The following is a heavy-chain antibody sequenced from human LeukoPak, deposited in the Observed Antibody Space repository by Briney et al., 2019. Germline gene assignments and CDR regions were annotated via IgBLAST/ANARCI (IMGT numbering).Heavy chain of an antibody. CDR3: ARDTPAGDFEY. V-gene: IGHV3-53*01. J-gene: IGHJ4*02. D-gene: IGHD6-19*01. Sequence: PGGSLRLSCAASGFIVSTNYMIWVRQAPGKGLEWVSVIYSVGGTYYADSVRGRLTISRDNSKNMLYLQMNSLRAEDTAVYYCARDTPAGDFEYWGQGTPVTVSS. CDR2: IYSVGGT. CDR1: GFIVSTNY.